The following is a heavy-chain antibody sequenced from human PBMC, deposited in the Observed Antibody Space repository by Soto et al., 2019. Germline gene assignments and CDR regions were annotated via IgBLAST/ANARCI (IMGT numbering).Heavy chain of an antibody. Sequence: GGSLRLSCAASGFTFSSYWMSWVRQAPGKGLEWVANIKQDGSEKYYVDSVKGRFTISRDNAKNSLYLQMNSLRAEDTAVYYCARDKGDEEGRYSCSGGSCYREGYYFDYWGQGTLVTVSS. D-gene: IGHD2-15*01. V-gene: IGHV3-7*05. CDR3: ARDKGDEEGRYSCSGGSCYREGYYFDY. CDR2: IKQDGSEK. J-gene: IGHJ4*02. CDR1: GFTFSSYW.